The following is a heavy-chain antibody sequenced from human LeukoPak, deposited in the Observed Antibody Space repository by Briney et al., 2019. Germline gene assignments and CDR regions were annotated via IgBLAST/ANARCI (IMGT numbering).Heavy chain of an antibody. CDR1: GFTFSSYG. V-gene: IGHV3-30*18. J-gene: IGHJ4*02. D-gene: IGHD5-18*01. CDR3: AKEEQYSYAI. CDR2: ISYDGSNK. Sequence: GGSLRLPCAASGFTFSSYGMHWVRQAPGKGLEWVAVISYDGSNKYYADSVKGRFTISRDNSKNTLYPQMNSLRAEDTAVYYCAKEEQYSYAIWGQGTLVTVSS.